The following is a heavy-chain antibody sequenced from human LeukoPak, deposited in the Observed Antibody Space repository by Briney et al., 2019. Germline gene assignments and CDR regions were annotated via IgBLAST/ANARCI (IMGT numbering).Heavy chain of an antibody. V-gene: IGHV6-1*01. CDR3: AGVDWGYGAFRRQYNWFDP. Sequence: SQTLSLTCAISGDSVSSNSAAWNWIRQSPSRGLEWLGRTYYRSKWYNDYAVSVKSRITINPDTSKNQFSLQLNSVTPEDTAVYYCAGVDWGYGAFRRQYNWFDPWGQGTLVTVSS. D-gene: IGHD4-17*01. CDR1: GDSVSSNSAA. J-gene: IGHJ5*02. CDR2: TYYRSKWYN.